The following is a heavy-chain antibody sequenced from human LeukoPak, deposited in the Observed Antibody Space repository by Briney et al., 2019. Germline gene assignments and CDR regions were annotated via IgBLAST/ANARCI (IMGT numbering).Heavy chain of an antibody. CDR3: ARGPTGLAFDY. J-gene: IGHJ4*02. Sequence: SETLSLTCGVSGGSISSYYWSWIRQPPGKGLEWIGYIYYSGNTNYNPSLKSRVTISVDTSKNQFSLKLSSVTAADTAVYYCARGPTGLAFDYWGQGTLVTVSS. CDR1: GGSISSYY. D-gene: IGHD3-9*01. CDR2: IYYSGNT. V-gene: IGHV4-59*01.